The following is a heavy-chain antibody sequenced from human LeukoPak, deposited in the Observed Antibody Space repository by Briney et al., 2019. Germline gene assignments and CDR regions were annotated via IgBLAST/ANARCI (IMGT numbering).Heavy chain of an antibody. J-gene: IGHJ5*02. V-gene: IGHV4-59*08. D-gene: IGHD3-10*01. CDR3: ARHVPPKPLWPHGRFDP. Sequence: SETLSLTCTVSGGSISSYYWSWIRQPPGKGLEWIGYIDDSGSTNFNPSLQSRVTISVDTSKNQFSLKLSTVTAADTAVYYCARHVPPKPLWPHGRFDPWGQGTLVTVSS. CDR2: IDDSGST. CDR1: GGSISSYY.